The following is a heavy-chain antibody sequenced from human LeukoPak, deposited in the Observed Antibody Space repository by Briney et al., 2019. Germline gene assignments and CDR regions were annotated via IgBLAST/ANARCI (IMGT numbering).Heavy chain of an antibody. V-gene: IGHV3-7*05. Sequence: SGGSLRLSCAASGLSFSSYWMSWVRQAPGKGLEWVAYIKQDESEKYYVDSVKGRFTISRDNAKSSLYLEMSSLRAEDTAVYYCARLQRDGYNSLGSYNLDYWGQGTLVTVSS. CDR1: GLSFSSYW. D-gene: IGHD5-24*01. CDR3: ARLQRDGYNSLGSYNLDY. CDR2: IKQDESEK. J-gene: IGHJ4*02.